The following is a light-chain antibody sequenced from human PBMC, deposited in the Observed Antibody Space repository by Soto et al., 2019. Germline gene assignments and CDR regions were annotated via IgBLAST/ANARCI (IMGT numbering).Light chain of an antibody. CDR3: QQYGTSPFT. CDR1: ERISSNF. Sequence: VLTQSPDTLSLSPGERATLPCRASERISSNFLAWYQQRPGRAPRLLIYGASTRASGFPDRFSGSGSGTDFALTISRLEPEDFAVFYCQQYGTSPFTFGPGTTVELK. CDR2: GAS. J-gene: IGKJ3*01. V-gene: IGKV3-20*01.